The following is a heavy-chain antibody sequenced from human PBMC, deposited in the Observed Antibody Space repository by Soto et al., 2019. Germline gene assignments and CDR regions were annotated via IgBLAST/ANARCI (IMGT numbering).Heavy chain of an antibody. CDR3: ARAVRGSYYDY. CDR1: GGSISSGDYY. D-gene: IGHD1-26*01. V-gene: IGHV4-30-4*01. J-gene: IGHJ4*02. Sequence: QVQLQESGPGLVKPSQTLSLTCTVSGGSISSGDYYWSWIRQPPGKGLEWIGYIYYSGSTYYNPSLKCRVTISVDPSKNQFSLKLRSVTAADTAVYYCARAVRGSYYDYWGQGTLVTVSS. CDR2: IYYSGST.